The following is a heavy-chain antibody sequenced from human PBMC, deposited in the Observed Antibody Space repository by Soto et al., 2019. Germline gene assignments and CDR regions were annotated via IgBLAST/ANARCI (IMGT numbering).Heavy chain of an antibody. Sequence: EVQLLESGGGLVQPGGSLRLSCAASGFTFSSYAMSWVRQAPGKGLEWVSAISGSGGSTYYADSVKGRFTISRDNSKNTLYLQMNSLRAEDTAVYYCAKEEGIRRQWLLAGYFDYWGQGTLVTVSS. V-gene: IGHV3-23*01. CDR3: AKEEGIRRQWLLAGYFDY. CDR2: ISGSGGST. D-gene: IGHD6-19*01. CDR1: GFTFSSYA. J-gene: IGHJ4*02.